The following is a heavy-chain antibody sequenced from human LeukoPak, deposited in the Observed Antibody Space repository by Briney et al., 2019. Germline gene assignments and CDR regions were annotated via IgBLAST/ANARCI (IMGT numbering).Heavy chain of an antibody. CDR1: RYTFTSYG. Sequence: GASVKVSCKASRYTFTSYGISWVRQAPGQGLEWMGWISAYNGSTNYAQKLQGRVTMTTDTSTSTAYMELRSLRSDDTAVYYCARSGVGGYCSSTSCYVDAFDIWGQGTMVTVSS. V-gene: IGHV1-18*01. J-gene: IGHJ3*02. CDR2: ISAYNGST. D-gene: IGHD2-2*01. CDR3: ARSGVGGYCSSTSCYVDAFDI.